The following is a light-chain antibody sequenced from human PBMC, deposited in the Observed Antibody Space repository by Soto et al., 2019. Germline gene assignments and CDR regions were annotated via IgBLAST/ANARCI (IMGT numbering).Light chain of an antibody. CDR3: QEYGSSRT. J-gene: IGKJ1*01. V-gene: IGKV3-20*01. CDR1: QSLSSSY. Sequence: EIVLTQSPGTLSLSPGERPTLSARASQSLSSSYLAWYQQKPGQAPWLLSYGASSRATGIPDRFSGSGSGTDFTLTISRLEPEDFAVYYCQEYGSSRTFGLGTKVDIK. CDR2: GAS.